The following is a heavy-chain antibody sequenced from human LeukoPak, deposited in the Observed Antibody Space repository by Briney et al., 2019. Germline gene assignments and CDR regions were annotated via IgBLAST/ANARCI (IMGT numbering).Heavy chain of an antibody. CDR1: GFTFSSYA. CDR3: AKRGATYYYDSSGYY. Sequence: GGSLSLSCAASGFTFSSYAMSWVRQAPGKGLEWVSAISGNGGSTYYADSVKGRFTISRDNSKNTLYLQMNSLRAKDTAVYYCAKRGATYYYDSSGYYWGQGTLVTVSS. J-gene: IGHJ4*02. V-gene: IGHV3-23*01. CDR2: ISGNGGST. D-gene: IGHD3-22*01.